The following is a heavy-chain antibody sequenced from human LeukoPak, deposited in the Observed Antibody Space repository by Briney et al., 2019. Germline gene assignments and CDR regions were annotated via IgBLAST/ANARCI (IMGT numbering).Heavy chain of an antibody. V-gene: IGHV1-46*01. Sequence: ASVKVSCKASGYTFSNYYIHWVRQAPGQGLEWMGIITPSGGATKYAQKFQGRVTMTRDMSTRTIYMEVANLRSEDTAVYYCARSSAATSGWYLDPWGQGTQVTVSS. CDR1: GYTFSNYY. D-gene: IGHD6-19*01. CDR2: ITPSGGAT. J-gene: IGHJ5*02. CDR3: ARSSAATSGWYLDP.